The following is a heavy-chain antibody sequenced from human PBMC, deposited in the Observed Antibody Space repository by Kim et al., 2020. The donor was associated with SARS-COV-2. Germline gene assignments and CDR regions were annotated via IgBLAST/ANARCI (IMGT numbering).Heavy chain of an antibody. CDR2: IYYTGST. CDR3: VTSLNYCSGGACSPYNWFDP. CDR1: GVSVNNVDYY. D-gene: IGHD2-8*02. J-gene: IGHJ5*02. Sequence: SETLSLTCSVSGVSVNNVDYYWSWIRQPPGRGLEWIGYIYYTGSTNYNPSLKSRVTMSLDTSRNHFSMSLSSVTAADTAISYCVTSLNYCSGGACSPYNWFDPWGQGTLVTVSS. V-gene: IGHV4-61*03.